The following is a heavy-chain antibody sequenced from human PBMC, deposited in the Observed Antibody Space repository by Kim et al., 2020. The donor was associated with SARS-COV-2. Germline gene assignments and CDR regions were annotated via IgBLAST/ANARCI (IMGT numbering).Heavy chain of an antibody. CDR1: GFTFSSYS. J-gene: IGHJ4*02. D-gene: IGHD3-16*02. CDR3: ARGHELFDYVWGSYRPEFGY. Sequence: GGSLRLSCAASGFTFSSYSMNWVRQAPGKGLVWVSSISSSSSYIYYADSVKGRFTISRDNAKNSLYLQTSSLRAEDTAVYYCARGHELFDYVWGSYRPEFGYWGQGTLVTGSS. V-gene: IGHV3-21*01. CDR2: ISSSSSYI.